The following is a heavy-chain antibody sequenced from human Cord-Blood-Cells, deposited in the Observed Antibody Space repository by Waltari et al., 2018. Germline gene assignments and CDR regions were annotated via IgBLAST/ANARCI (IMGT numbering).Heavy chain of an antibody. CDR1: GGSFSGYY. CDR3: ARSHYYGSGSYY. D-gene: IGHD3-10*01. V-gene: IGHV4-34*01. Sequence: QVQLQQWGAGLLKPSETLSLTCAVYGGSFSGYYWSWIRQPPGKGLEWIGEINHSGSTNYNPSLKCRVTISVDTSKNQFSLKLSSVTAADTAVYYCARSHYYGSGSYYWGQGTLVTVSS. J-gene: IGHJ4*02. CDR2: INHSGST.